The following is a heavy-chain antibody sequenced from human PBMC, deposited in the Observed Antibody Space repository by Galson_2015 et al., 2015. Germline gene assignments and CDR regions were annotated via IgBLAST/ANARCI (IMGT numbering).Heavy chain of an antibody. CDR1: GGTFSSYA. Sequence: SVKVSCKASGGTFSSYAISWVRQAPGQGLEWMGGIIPIFGTANYAQKFQGRVTITADESTSTAYMELSSLRSEDTAVYYCVRDGVAAAGLNWFDPWGQGTLVTVSS. D-gene: IGHD6-13*01. CDR3: VRDGVAAAGLNWFDP. V-gene: IGHV1-69*13. CDR2: IIPIFGTA. J-gene: IGHJ5*02.